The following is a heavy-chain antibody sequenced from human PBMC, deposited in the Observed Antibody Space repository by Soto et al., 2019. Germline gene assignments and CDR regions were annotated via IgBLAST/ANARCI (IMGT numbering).Heavy chain of an antibody. CDR3: ASDVRGEYYYYYYLDV. Sequence: PSETLSLTCAVSSGSISSSNWWSWVRQPPGKGLEWIGEIYHSGSTNYNPSLKSRVTISVDKSKNQFSLKLSSVTAADTAVYYCASDVRGEYYYYYYLDVWGKGTTVTVSS. CDR2: IYHSGST. CDR1: SGSISSSNW. V-gene: IGHV4-4*02. J-gene: IGHJ6*03. D-gene: IGHD4-17*01.